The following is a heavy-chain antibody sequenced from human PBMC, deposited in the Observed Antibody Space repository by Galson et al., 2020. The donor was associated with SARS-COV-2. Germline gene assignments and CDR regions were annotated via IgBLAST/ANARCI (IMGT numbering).Heavy chain of an antibody. CDR2: INHSGST. CDR3: ARWADILTGYYYFDY. V-gene: IGHV4-34*01. CDR1: GGSFSGYY. Sequence: SQASETLSLTCAVYGGSFSGYYWSWIRQPPGKGLEWIGEINHSGSTNYNPSLKSRVTISVDTSKNQFSLKLSSVTAADTAVYYCARWADILTGYYYFDYWGQGTLVTVSS. D-gene: IGHD3-9*01. J-gene: IGHJ4*02.